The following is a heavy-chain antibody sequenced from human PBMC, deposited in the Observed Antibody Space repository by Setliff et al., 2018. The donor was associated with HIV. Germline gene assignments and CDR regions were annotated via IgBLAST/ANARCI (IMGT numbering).Heavy chain of an antibody. CDR3: AREYYYGSGTWGGLD. CDR2: INPSGGST. CDR1: GYTFTSYY. Sequence: ASVKVSCKASGYTFTSYYMHWVRQAPGQGLGWMGIINPSGGSTSYAQKFQGRVTMTEDTSTDTAYMELSSLRSEDTAVYYCAREYYYGSGTWGGLDWGQGTLVTVSS. V-gene: IGHV1-46*01. J-gene: IGHJ4*02. D-gene: IGHD3-10*01.